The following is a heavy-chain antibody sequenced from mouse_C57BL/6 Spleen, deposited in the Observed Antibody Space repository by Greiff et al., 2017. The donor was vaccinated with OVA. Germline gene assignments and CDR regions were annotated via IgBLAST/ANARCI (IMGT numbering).Heavy chain of an antibody. CDR3: ARVYGNYYFDY. CDR1: GFTFSDYY. CDR2: INYDGSST. D-gene: IGHD2-1*01. V-gene: IGHV5-16*01. J-gene: IGHJ2*01. Sequence: EVKLVESEGGLVQPGSSMKLSCTASGFTFSDYYMAWVRQVPEKGLEWVANINYDGSSTYYLDSLKSRFIISRDNAKNILYLQMSSPKSEDTATYYCARVYGNYYFDYWGQGTTLTVSS.